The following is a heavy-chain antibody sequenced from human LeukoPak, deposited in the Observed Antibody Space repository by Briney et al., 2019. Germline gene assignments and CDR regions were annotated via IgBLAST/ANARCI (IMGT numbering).Heavy chain of an antibody. CDR3: ARNPYSYGYMRFDY. D-gene: IGHD5-18*01. J-gene: IGHJ4*02. Sequence: PSETLSLTCAVYGGSFSGYYWSWIRQPPGKGLEWIGEINHSGSTNYNPSLKSRVTISVDTSKNRLSLKLSSVTAADTAVYYCARNPYSYGYMRFDYWGQGTLVTVSS. V-gene: IGHV4-34*01. CDR1: GGSFSGYY. CDR2: INHSGST.